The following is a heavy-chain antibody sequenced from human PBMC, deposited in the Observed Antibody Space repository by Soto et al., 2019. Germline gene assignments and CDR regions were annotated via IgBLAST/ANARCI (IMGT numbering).Heavy chain of an antibody. CDR2: IYYSGST. J-gene: IGHJ4*02. V-gene: IGHV4-31*03. CDR3: AMGGDYYDSSGYPQGFDY. Sequence: PSETLSLTCSVSGGSISSGGYYWSWIRKHPGKGLEWIGYIYYSGSTYYNPSLKSRVTISVDTSKNQFSLKLSSVTAADTAVYYCAMGGDYYDSSGYPQGFDYWGQGTLVTVS. D-gene: IGHD3-22*01. CDR1: GGSISSGGYY.